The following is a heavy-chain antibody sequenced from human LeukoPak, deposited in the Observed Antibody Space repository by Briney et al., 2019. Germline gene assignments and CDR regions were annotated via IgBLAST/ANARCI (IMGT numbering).Heavy chain of an antibody. CDR3: ARGYYGGNDAFDI. Sequence: ASVKVSCKASGYTFTSYGISWVRQAPGQGLEWMGWISAYNGNTNYAQKLQGRVTMTTDTSTSTVYMELSSLRSEDTAVYYCARGYYGGNDAFDIWDQGTMVTVSS. V-gene: IGHV1-18*01. CDR2: ISAYNGNT. J-gene: IGHJ3*02. D-gene: IGHD4-23*01. CDR1: GYTFTSYG.